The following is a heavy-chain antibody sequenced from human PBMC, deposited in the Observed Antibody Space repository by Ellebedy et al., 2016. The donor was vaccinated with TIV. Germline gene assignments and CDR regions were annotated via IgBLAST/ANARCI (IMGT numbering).Heavy chain of an antibody. CDR2: ITGSGGST. CDR3: IYRPGVVPGASHN. D-gene: IGHD2-2*01. J-gene: IGHJ4*02. Sequence: GKSLKISCAASGFTFSDHAMSWVRQAPGKGLEWVSAITGSGGSTYSADSVKGRFTISRDNSKNTLYLQMNSLRVEDTGIYYCIYRPGVVPGASHNWGQGTLVTVSS. CDR1: GFTFSDHA. V-gene: IGHV3-23*01.